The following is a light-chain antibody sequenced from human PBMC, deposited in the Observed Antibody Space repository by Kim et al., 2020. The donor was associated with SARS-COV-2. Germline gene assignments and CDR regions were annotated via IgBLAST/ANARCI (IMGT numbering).Light chain of an antibody. Sequence: GQRVTISCSGSASNSGSNYVYWYQHLPGTAPKLLIYRSIQRPSGVPDRVSGSNSGTSASLAISGLRSEDEADYYCATWDDSLGAWVFGEGTQLTVL. CDR1: ASNSGSNY. CDR3: ATWDDSLGAWV. V-gene: IGLV1-47*01. CDR2: RSI. J-gene: IGLJ3*02.